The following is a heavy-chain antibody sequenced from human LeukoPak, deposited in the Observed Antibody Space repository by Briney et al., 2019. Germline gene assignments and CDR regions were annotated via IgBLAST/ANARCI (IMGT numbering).Heavy chain of an antibody. CDR3: AKDQFYYGSGSYSDY. V-gene: IGHV3-23*01. CDR1: RFIFSRYA. Sequence: GGSLRLSCAASRFIFSRYAMIWVRQAPGKGLEWVSTINNSGDITYYADSVKGRFTISRDNSKNTLFLHMSSLRAEDTAVYYCAKDQFYYGSGSYSDYWGQGTLVTVSS. D-gene: IGHD3-10*01. J-gene: IGHJ4*02. CDR2: INNSGDIT.